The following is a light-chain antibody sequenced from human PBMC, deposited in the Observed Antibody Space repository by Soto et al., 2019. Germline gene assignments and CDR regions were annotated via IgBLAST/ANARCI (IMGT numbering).Light chain of an antibody. CDR2: KAS. Sequence: DIQMTQSPSTLSASVGDRVTITCRASQTISSWLAWYQQKPGKAPKLLISKASSLEGGVPSRFSGSGSGTEFTLTISSLQPDDFATYYCQQYTSYSTFGQGTKVDIK. CDR3: QQYTSYST. CDR1: QTISSW. J-gene: IGKJ1*01. V-gene: IGKV1-5*03.